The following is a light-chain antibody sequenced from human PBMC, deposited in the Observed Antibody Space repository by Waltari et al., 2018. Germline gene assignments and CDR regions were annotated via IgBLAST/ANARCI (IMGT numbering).Light chain of an antibody. CDR2: QDS. Sequence: SYELTQSASVSVSPGQTASITCSGDKLGDKYASWYQQKPGQSPVLVMYQDSKRPSGIPERFSGSNSGNPATLTISGTQAMDEADYYCQAWDSSTGIFGGGTKLTVL. V-gene: IGLV3-1*01. J-gene: IGLJ2*01. CDR1: KLGDKY. CDR3: QAWDSSTGI.